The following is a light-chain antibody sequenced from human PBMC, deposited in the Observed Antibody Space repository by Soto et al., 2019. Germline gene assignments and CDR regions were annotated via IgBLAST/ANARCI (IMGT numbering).Light chain of an antibody. Sequence: DIQMTQSPSILSASVGDRVTITCRASQGIGTSLAWYQQKPGIAPNLLIYGASTLQSGVPSKFSGSGSGTEFTLTISSLQPDDYATYYCQQYNSDSRTFGQGTKLEIK. J-gene: IGKJ1*01. CDR2: GAS. V-gene: IGKV1-5*03. CDR3: QQYNSDSRT. CDR1: QGIGTS.